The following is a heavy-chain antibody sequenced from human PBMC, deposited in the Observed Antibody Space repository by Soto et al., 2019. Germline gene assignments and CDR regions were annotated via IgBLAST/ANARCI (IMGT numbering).Heavy chain of an antibody. CDR1: GFTFSKFW. D-gene: IGHD2-2*02. V-gene: IGHV3-7*03. J-gene: IGHJ5*02. Sequence: DVQLVESGGGLVQPRGSLRLSCTASGFTFSKFWMSWVRQAPGKGLEWVANIKHDGSQSYYVDSVKGRFTISRDNAKNSLYLQVNSLRVDDTAVYYCARLLLYSASGRGWFDPRGQGTLVIVSS. CDR2: IKHDGSQS. CDR3: ARLLLYSASGRGWFDP.